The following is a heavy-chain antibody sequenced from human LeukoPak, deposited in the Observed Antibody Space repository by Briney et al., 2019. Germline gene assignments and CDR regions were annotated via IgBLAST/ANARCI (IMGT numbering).Heavy chain of an antibody. CDR3: AKRGVVIRVILVGFHKAAYYFDS. CDR2: ISDSGGRT. J-gene: IGHJ4*02. V-gene: IGHV3-23*01. Sequence: QSGGSLRLSCAVSGITLSNYGMSWVRQAPGKGLEWGAGISDSGGRTSYAGSVKGRFTISRDNPKNRLYLQMNSLRAEDTAVYFCAKRGVVIRVILVGFHKAAYYFDSWGQGALVTVSS. CDR1: GITLSNYG. D-gene: IGHD3-22*01.